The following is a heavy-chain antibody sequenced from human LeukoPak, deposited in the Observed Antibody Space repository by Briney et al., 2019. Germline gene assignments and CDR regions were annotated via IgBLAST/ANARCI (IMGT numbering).Heavy chain of an antibody. D-gene: IGHD3-16*01. Sequence: SETLSLTCTVSGGSISSSYWSWIRQPPGKGLEWIGNIYYSGSTNYNLSLKSRVTISLDTSKNQFSLKLSSVTAADTAVYYCAGGWGYFDYWGQGPLVTVSS. J-gene: IGHJ4*02. V-gene: IGHV4-59*01. CDR3: AGGWGYFDY. CDR1: GGSISSSY. CDR2: IYYSGST.